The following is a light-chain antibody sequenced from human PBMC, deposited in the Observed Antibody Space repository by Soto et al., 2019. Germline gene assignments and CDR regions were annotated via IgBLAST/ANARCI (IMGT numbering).Light chain of an antibody. J-gene: IGLJ1*01. CDR2: DVS. Sequence: QSALTQPASVSWSPGQSITISCTGTSSDVGGYNYVSWYQQHPGKAPKLMIYDVSNRPSGVSNRFSGSKSGNTASLTISGLQAEDEADYYCSSYTSSSTLEYVFGTGTKVTVL. V-gene: IGLV2-14*01. CDR3: SSYTSSSTLEYV. CDR1: SSDVGGYNY.